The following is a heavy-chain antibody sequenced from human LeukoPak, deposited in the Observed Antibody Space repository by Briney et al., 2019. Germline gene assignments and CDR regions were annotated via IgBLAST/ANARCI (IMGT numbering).Heavy chain of an antibody. CDR2: ISGSGDNT. D-gene: IGHD5-18*01. V-gene: IGHV3-23*01. CDR3: AKGSGRGYSYGLEY. CDR1: GFTFSSYA. J-gene: IGHJ4*02. Sequence: PGGSLRLSCAASGFTFSSYAMSWVRQAPGKGLEWVSGISGSGDNTYYADSVKGRFTISRDNSENTLYVQVNSLGTEDTAVYYCAKGSGRGYSYGLEYWGQGTLVTVSS.